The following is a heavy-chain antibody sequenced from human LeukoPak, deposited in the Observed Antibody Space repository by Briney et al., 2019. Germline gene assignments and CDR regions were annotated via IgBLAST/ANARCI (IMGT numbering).Heavy chain of an antibody. CDR1: GFTVSRNY. CDR2: IYSGGST. J-gene: IGHJ4*02. CDR3: ATDPGRSWLRD. V-gene: IGHV3-66*01. Sequence: GGSLRLSCAASGFTVSRNYMSWVRQAPGKGLEWVSLIYSGGSTYYADSVKGRFTISRDNSKNTLDLQMNSLRAEDTAVYYCATDPGRSWLRDWGQGTLVTVSS. D-gene: IGHD5-12*01.